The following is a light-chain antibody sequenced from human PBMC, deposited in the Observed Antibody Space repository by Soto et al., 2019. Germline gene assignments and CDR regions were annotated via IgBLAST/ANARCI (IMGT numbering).Light chain of an antibody. CDR2: LNSDGSH. CDR1: SGHSSYA. CDR3: QTWGPGLYV. Sequence: QSVLTQSPSASASLGASVKLTCTLSSGHSSYAIAWHQQQPEKGPRYLMKLNSDGSHRKGDGIPDRFSGSSSGAERYLTISSLQSEDEADYYCQTWGPGLYVFGTGTKLTVL. J-gene: IGLJ1*01. V-gene: IGLV4-69*01.